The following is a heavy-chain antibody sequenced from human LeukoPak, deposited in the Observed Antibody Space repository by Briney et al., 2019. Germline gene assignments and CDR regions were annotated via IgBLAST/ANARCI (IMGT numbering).Heavy chain of an antibody. CDR3: PRYNDSSGHSV. J-gene: IGHJ6*02. CDR2: VRSKAYGGTT. V-gene: IGHV3-49*03. CDR1: GFILGDYA. Sequence: GGSLRLSCTTSGFILGDYAMSWFRQAPGKGLEWVGFVRSKAYGGTTEYAASVKGRFTISRDDSKSIAYLQMNSLKTDDTGVYKCPRYNDSSGHSVWGQGTPVTVSS. D-gene: IGHD3-22*01.